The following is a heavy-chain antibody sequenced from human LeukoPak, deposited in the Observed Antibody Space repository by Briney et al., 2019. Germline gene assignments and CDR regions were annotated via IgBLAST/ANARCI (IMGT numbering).Heavy chain of an antibody. V-gene: IGHV1-24*01. CDR2: FDPEDGET. Sequence: ASVKVSCKVSGYTLTGLSMHWVRQAPGKGLEWMGGFDPEDGETIYAQKFQGRVTMTEDTSTDTAYMELSSLRSEDTAVYYCARASREGEMGDFDYWGQGTLVTVSS. CDR3: ARASREGEMGDFDY. D-gene: IGHD2-8*01. CDR1: GYTLTGLS. J-gene: IGHJ4*02.